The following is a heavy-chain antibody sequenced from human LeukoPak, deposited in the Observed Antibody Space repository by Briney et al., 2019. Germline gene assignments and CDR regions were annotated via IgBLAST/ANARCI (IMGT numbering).Heavy chain of an antibody. CDR3: ARDLNCRSTSCLNWFDP. Sequence: GGSLRLSCAASGFTFSSYAMHWVRQAPGKGLEWVAVISYDGSNQYCADSVKGRFTISRDNSKNTLWLQMNSLRAEDTAVYYCARDLNCRSTSCLNWFDPWGQGTLVTVSS. CDR1: GFTFSSYA. CDR2: ISYDGSNQ. V-gene: IGHV3-30-3*01. J-gene: IGHJ5*02. D-gene: IGHD2-2*01.